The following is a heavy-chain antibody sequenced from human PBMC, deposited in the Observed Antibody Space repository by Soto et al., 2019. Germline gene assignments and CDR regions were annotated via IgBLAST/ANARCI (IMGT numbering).Heavy chain of an antibody. CDR3: AKDRLPYFAPLTMVRDLYQSYFDY. CDR1: GFTFSSYA. J-gene: IGHJ4*02. V-gene: IGHV3-23*01. CDR2: ISGSGGST. Sequence: PGGSLRLSCAASGFTFSSYAMSWVRQAPGKGLEWVSAISGSGGSTYYADSVKGRFTISRDNSKNTLYLQMNSLRAEDTAVYYCAKDRLPYFAPLTMVRDLYQSYFDYWGQGTLVTVSS. D-gene: IGHD3-10*01.